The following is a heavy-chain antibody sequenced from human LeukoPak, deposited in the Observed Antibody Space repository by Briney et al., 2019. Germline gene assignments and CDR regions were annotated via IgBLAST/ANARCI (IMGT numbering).Heavy chain of an antibody. V-gene: IGHV3-48*03. CDR1: GFTFSSYE. D-gene: IGHD4-17*01. CDR2: ISSSGSTI. Sequence: TGGSLRLSCAASGFTFSSYEMNWVRQAPGKGLEWVSYISSSGSTIYYADSVKGRFTISRDNAKNSLYLQMNSLRAEDTAVYFCARIPHPDYADAQWGQGTLVIVSS. CDR3: ARIPHPDYADAQ. J-gene: IGHJ4*02.